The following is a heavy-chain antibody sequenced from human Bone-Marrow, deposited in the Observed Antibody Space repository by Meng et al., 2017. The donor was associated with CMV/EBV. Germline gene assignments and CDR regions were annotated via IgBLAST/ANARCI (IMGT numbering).Heavy chain of an antibody. V-gene: IGHV6-1*01. J-gene: IGHJ6*02. CDR3: ARDRLEWLLLDYYGMDV. CDR1: GDSVSSNSAA. D-gene: IGHD3-3*01. Sequence: SETLSLTCAISGDSVSSNSAAWNWIRQSPSRGLEWLGRTYYRPKWYNDYAVSVKSRITINPDTSKNQFSLQLNSVTPEDTAVYYCARDRLEWLLLDYYGMDVWGQGTTVTVPS. CDR2: TYYRPKWYN.